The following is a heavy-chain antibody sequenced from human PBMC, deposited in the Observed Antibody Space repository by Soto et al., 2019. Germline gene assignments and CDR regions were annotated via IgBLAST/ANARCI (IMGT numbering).Heavy chain of an antibody. Sequence: ASETLSLTCTVSGGSVTNSSYYWGWIRQSPGKGLEWIGSVYYRGRSYSKSSVKSRVTISVDTSKNRFSLSLNSVTASDTAVYFCVSQRTTVPTQAYFDYWGPG. CDR3: VSQRTTVPTQAYFDY. V-gene: IGHV4-39*01. D-gene: IGHD4-17*01. J-gene: IGHJ4*02. CDR1: GGSVTNSSYY. CDR2: VYYRGRS.